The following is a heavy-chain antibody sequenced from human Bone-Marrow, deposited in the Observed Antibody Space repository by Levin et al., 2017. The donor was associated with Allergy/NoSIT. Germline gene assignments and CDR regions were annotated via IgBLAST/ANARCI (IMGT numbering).Heavy chain of an antibody. CDR3: ARGNDYGDYEYFQH. Sequence: PGESLKISCAASGFTFSSYWMSWVRQAPGKGLEWVANIKQDGSEKYYVDSVKGRFTISRDNAKNSLYLQMNSLRAEDTAVYYCARGNDYGDYEYFQHWGQGTLVTVSS. D-gene: IGHD4-17*01. CDR1: GFTFSSYW. V-gene: IGHV3-7*01. CDR2: IKQDGSEK. J-gene: IGHJ1*01.